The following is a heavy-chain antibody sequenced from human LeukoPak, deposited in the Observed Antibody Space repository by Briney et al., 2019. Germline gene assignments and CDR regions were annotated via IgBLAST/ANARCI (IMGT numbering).Heavy chain of an antibody. CDR3: AKDPNHVHTALATLAGDY. D-gene: IGHD5-18*01. CDR2: ISGDGRTT. CDR1: GFTFNDYS. Sequence: GGCLRLSCAASGFTFNDYSMHWVRQAPGKGLEWVSLISGDGRTTFYADSVKGRFTISRDNSKNSLYLQMNSLRTEDTALYYCAKDPNHVHTALATLAGDYWGQGTLVTVSS. V-gene: IGHV3-43*02. J-gene: IGHJ4*02.